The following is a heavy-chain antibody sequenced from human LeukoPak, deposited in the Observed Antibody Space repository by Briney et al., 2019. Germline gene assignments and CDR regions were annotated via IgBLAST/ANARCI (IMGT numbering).Heavy chain of an antibody. Sequence: GGSLRLSCAASGFTFSSYGMHWVRQAPGKGLEWVAVVSYDGSNKYCADSVKGRFTISRDNSKNTLYLQMNSLRAEDTAVYYCAKQSGADRGHLDFWGQGTLVTVSS. D-gene: IGHD4/OR15-4a*01. V-gene: IGHV3-30*18. CDR3: AKQSGADRGHLDF. CDR2: VSYDGSNK. CDR1: GFTFSSYG. J-gene: IGHJ4*02.